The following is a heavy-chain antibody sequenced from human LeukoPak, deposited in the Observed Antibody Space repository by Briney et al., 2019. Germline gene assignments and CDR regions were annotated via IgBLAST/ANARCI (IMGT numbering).Heavy chain of an antibody. Sequence: GESLKISCKGSGYSFTNYWINWVRQMPGKGLEWMGRIDPTDSYTNYSPSFQGHVTISGDKSISTTYLQWSSLKASYTAMYYCARQRSGGAHDSDFWCQGTLVTVS. V-gene: IGHV5-10-1*01. J-gene: IGHJ4*02. CDR3: ARQRSGGAHDSDF. D-gene: IGHD3-3*01. CDR2: IDPTDSYT. CDR1: GYSFTNYW.